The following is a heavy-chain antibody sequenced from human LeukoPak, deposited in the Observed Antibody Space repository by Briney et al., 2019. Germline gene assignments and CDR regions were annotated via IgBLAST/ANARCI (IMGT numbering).Heavy chain of an antibody. CDR3: AKSGGSTSSPSQH. CDR1: GFTVSSNY. Sequence: PGGSLRLSCAASGFTVSSNYMSWVRQAPGKGLEWVSAISGSGGSTYYADSVKGRFTISRDNSKNTLYLLMNSLRAEDTAVYYCAKSGGSTSSPSQHWGQGTLVTVSS. V-gene: IGHV3-23*01. J-gene: IGHJ1*01. D-gene: IGHD2-2*01. CDR2: ISGSGGST.